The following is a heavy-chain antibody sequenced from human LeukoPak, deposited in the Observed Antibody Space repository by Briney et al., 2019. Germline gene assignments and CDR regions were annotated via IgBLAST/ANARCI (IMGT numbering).Heavy chain of an antibody. CDR3: AGILTGYYKD. J-gene: IGHJ4*02. Sequence: GASLKVSCKASGYTFTSYGINWVRQAPGQGLEWMGRIIPILGIANYAQKFQGRVTITADKSTSTAYMELSSLRSEDTAVYYCAGILTGYYKDWGQGTLVTVSS. D-gene: IGHD3-9*01. V-gene: IGHV1-69*04. CDR2: IIPILGIA. CDR1: GYTFTSYG.